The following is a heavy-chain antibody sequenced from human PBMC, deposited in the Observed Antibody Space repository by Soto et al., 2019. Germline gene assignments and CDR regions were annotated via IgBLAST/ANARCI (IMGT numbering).Heavy chain of an antibody. D-gene: IGHD3-22*01. V-gene: IGHV4-59*01. J-gene: IGHJ3*02. CDR2: IYYSGST. CDR3: ARGGDGPITMIVVAYDAFDI. Sequence: SETLSLTCTVSGGSISSYYWSWIRQPPGKGLEWIGYIYYSGSTNYNPPLKSRVTISVDTSKNQFSLKLSSVTAADTAVYYCARGGDGPITMIVVAYDAFDIWGQGTMVTVSS. CDR1: GGSISSYY.